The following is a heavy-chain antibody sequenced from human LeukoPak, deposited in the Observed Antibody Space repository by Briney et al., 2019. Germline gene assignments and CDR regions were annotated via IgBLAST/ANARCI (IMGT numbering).Heavy chain of an antibody. CDR2: ISYDGSNK. V-gene: IGHV3-30*03. Sequence: PGGSLRLSCAASGFTFSSYGMHWVRQAPGKGLEWVAVISYDGSNKYYADSVKGRFTISRDNSNNTLYLQMNSLRAEDTALYYCARESRPAPNYFDYWGQGSLVTVSS. CDR1: GFTFSSYG. D-gene: IGHD6-25*01. CDR3: ARESRPAPNYFDY. J-gene: IGHJ4*02.